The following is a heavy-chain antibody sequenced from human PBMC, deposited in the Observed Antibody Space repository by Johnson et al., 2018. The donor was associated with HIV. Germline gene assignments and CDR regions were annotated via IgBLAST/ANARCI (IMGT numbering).Heavy chain of an antibody. CDR2: INTSGTTV. CDR1: GFSFGDCY. J-gene: IGHJ3*02. CDR3: AKFEGFITVNRVVGDAFDI. V-gene: IGHV3-11*04. D-gene: IGHD3-10*01. Sequence: QEQLVESGGGLVKPGGSLRLSCVASGFSFGDCYMSWIRQAPGKGLEWISDINTSGTTVHYSDSVKGRFAISRDNAKNSLYLQMSSLRAEDTAVYFCAKFEGFITVNRVVGDAFDIWGQGTMVSVSS.